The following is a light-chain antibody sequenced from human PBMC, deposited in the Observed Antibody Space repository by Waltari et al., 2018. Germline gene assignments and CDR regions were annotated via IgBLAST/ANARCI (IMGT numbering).Light chain of an antibody. J-gene: IGKJ1*01. CDR2: AAS. Sequence: IQLTQSPSSLSASVGDRVTITCRASQGVNVYLAWYQQKPGKAPKLLIYAASTLQSGVSSRLRGSGSGTDFTLTINSLQPEDIATYYCQQFNASPRTFGQGTNVEIK. V-gene: IGKV1-9*01. CDR1: QGVNVY. CDR3: QQFNASPRT.